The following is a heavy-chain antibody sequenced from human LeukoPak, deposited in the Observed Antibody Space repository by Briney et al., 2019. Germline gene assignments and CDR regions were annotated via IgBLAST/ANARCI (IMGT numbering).Heavy chain of an antibody. Sequence: SETLSLTCTDSGGSISSYYWSWIRQPPGKGLKWIRYIYYSGSTNDNPSLKSRVTISVKTSKNQFSLKLSSVTAADTAVYYCARVTGYMIEDYFDYWGQGTLVTVSS. CDR2: IYYSGST. CDR3: ARVTGYMIEDYFDY. D-gene: IGHD3-22*01. V-gene: IGHV4-59*01. CDR1: GGSISSYY. J-gene: IGHJ4*02.